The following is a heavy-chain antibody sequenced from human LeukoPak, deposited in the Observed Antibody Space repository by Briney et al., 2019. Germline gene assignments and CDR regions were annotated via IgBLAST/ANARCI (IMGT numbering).Heavy chain of an antibody. CDR2: ISYDGSNK. D-gene: IGHD5-18*01. CDR3: ARSWGGIQLWLGAFDI. J-gene: IGHJ3*02. CDR1: GFTFSSYA. V-gene: IGHV3-30*04. Sequence: GGSLRLSCAASGFTFSSYAKHWVRQAPGKGLEWVAVISYDGSNKYYADSVKGRFTISRDNSKNTLYLQMNSLRAEDTAVYYCARSWGGIQLWLGAFDIWGQGTMVTVSS.